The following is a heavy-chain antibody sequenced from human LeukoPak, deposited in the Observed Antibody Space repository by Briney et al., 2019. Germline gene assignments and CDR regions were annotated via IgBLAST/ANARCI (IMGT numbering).Heavy chain of an antibody. Sequence: GGFLRLSCVASGFTLRVNYMTWIRQTPGRGLEWVSVIYSDGTTKYADSAKGRFTISRDNSKSMVYLQMDRLRAEDTAVYYCTRCKGGWSDHFYGMDVWGQGTTVTVSS. CDR3: TRCKGGWSDHFYGMDV. D-gene: IGHD6-19*01. CDR1: GFTLRVNY. J-gene: IGHJ6*02. CDR2: IYSDGTT. V-gene: IGHV3-53*01.